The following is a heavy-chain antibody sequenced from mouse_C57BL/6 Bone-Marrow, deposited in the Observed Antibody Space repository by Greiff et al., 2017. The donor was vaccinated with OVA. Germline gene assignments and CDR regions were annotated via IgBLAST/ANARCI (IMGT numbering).Heavy chain of an antibody. CDR3: TTFTTVVPFDY. J-gene: IGHJ2*01. CDR2: IVPENGDT. D-gene: IGHD1-1*01. V-gene: IGHV14-4*01. Sequence: VQLQQSGAELVRPGASVKLSCTASGFNIKDDYMHWVKQRPEQGLEWIGWIVPENGDTEYASKFQGKATITVDTSSNTAYLQLSSLTSEDTAVYYCTTFTTVVPFDYWGQGTTLTVSS. CDR1: GFNIKDDY.